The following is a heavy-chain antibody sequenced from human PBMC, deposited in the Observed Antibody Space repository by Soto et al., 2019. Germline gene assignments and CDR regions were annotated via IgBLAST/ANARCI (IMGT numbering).Heavy chain of an antibody. CDR2: ISVSGSSI. D-gene: IGHD3-9*01. J-gene: IGHJ6*02. CDR1: GFPFRDYY. V-gene: IGHV3-11*04. CDR3: ARARRYYDILTGDYYYYGMDV. Sequence: GGSLRLSCAASGFPFRDYYMSWIRQTPGKGLEWISDISVSGSSIQYADSVKGRFTISRDNSKNTLYLQMNSLRAEDTAVYYCARARRYYDILTGDYYYYGMDVWGQGTTVTVSS.